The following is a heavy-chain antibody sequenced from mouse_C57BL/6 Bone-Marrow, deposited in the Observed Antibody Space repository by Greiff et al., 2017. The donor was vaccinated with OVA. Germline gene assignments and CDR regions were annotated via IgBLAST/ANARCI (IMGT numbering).Heavy chain of an antibody. D-gene: IGHD2-10*01. V-gene: IGHV5-17*01. CDR3: ATYPHYYAMDY. Sequence: EVQGVESGGGLVKPGGSLKLSCAASGFTFSDYGMHWVRQAPEKGLEWVAYISSGSSTIYYADTVKGRFTISRDNAKNTLFLQMTSLRSEDTAMYYCATYPHYYAMDYWGQGTSGTVSS. J-gene: IGHJ4*01. CDR1: GFTFSDYG. CDR2: ISSGSSTI.